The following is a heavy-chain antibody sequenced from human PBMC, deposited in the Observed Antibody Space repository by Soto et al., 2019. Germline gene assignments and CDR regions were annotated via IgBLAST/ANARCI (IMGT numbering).Heavy chain of an antibody. D-gene: IGHD2-15*01. Sequence: GSLRLSCAASGFTFRDYYMICIRQAPGKGLEWVAYISSSGTGIYYPDSVKGRFTISRDNAKNSLYLQMSSLRAEDTAVYYCARAYSDAFDIWGQGTMVTVSS. CDR3: ARAYSDAFDI. CDR2: ISSSGTGI. CDR1: GFTFRDYY. V-gene: IGHV3-11*01. J-gene: IGHJ3*02.